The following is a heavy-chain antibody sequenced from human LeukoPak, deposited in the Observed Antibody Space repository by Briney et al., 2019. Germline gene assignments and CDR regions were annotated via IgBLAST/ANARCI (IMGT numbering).Heavy chain of an antibody. V-gene: IGHV3-9*03. Sequence: SLRLSCAASGFTFVDYAMHWVRQAPGKGLEWVSGISWNSGSIAYADSVKGRFTISRDNAKNSLYLQMNSLRAEDMALYYCAKASTRSFSSGYYGDAFDIWGQGTMVSVSS. CDR1: GFTFVDYA. CDR3: AKASTRSFSSGYYGDAFDI. CDR2: ISWNSGSI. J-gene: IGHJ3*02. D-gene: IGHD6-19*01.